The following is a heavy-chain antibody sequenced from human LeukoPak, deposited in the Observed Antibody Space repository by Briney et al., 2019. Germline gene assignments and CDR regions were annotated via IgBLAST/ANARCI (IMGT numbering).Heavy chain of an antibody. J-gene: IGHJ4*02. CDR1: GFTFSNYA. CDR2: TSDSGDPT. D-gene: IGHD3-10*01. V-gene: IGHV3-23*01. Sequence: GGSLRLSCAASGFTFSNYAMSWVRQAPGKGLEWVSTTSDSGDPTYYADSVKGRFTISRDNSKNTLYLKVNSLRAEDTAVYYCARIVGMPAGSDYYFDYWGQGTLVTVSS. CDR3: ARIVGMPAGSDYYFDY.